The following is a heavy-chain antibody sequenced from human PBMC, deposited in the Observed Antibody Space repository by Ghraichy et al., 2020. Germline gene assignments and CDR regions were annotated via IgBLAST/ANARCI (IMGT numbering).Heavy chain of an antibody. CDR3: AKDLGMRGVGATLDY. CDR2: LKQDGSES. Sequence: GGSLRLSCAASGFTFSNYWMSWVRQAPGEGLEWVANLKQDGSESHFVDSVKGRFTVSRDNAKNTLYLYINSLRVEDTAIYFCAKDLGMRGVGATLDYWGQGTPVTVSS. D-gene: IGHD1-26*01. V-gene: IGHV3-7*03. CDR1: GFTFSNYW. J-gene: IGHJ4*02.